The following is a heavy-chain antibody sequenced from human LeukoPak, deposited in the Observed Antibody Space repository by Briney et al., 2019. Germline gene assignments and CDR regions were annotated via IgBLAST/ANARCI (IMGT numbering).Heavy chain of an antibody. CDR3: ARDPDSSSWYSYFDY. CDR1: GFTFSSYA. CDR2: ISSNGGST. J-gene: IGHJ4*02. V-gene: IGHV3-64*01. D-gene: IGHD6-13*01. Sequence: TGGSLRFSCAASGFTFSSYAMHWVRQAPGKGLEYVSAISSNGGSTYYANSVKGRFTISRDNSKNTLYLQMGSLRAVDMAVYYCARDPDSSSWYSYFDYWGQGTLVTVSS.